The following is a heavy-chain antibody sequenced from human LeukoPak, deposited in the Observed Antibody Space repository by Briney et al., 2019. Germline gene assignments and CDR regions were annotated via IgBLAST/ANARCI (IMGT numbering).Heavy chain of an antibody. Sequence: SSVKVSCKASGYSFTTDDINWVRQASGPGLEWMGFINPGSGKTGYPQKFQGRVTMTRDTSIKTVYMELSSLRSEDTATYYCARVFGQWLAVDWGQGTPVTVSS. V-gene: IGHV1-8*01. J-gene: IGHJ4*02. D-gene: IGHD6-19*01. CDR1: GYSFTTDD. CDR2: INPGSGKT. CDR3: ARVFGQWLAVD.